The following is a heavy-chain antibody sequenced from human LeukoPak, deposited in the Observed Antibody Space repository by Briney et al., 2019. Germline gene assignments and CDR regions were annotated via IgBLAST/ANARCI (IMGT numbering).Heavy chain of an antibody. Sequence: GESLKISCQGSGYNFASYWIGWVRQMPGKGLEWMGIIYPGDSETIYSPSFQGQVTISADKSISTAYLQWNSLKASDTAMYYCAKPSGSYRQGLRHFDYWGQGTLVTVSS. CDR2: IYPGDSET. CDR3: AKPSGSYRQGLRHFDY. V-gene: IGHV5-51*01. J-gene: IGHJ4*02. D-gene: IGHD1-26*01. CDR1: GYNFASYW.